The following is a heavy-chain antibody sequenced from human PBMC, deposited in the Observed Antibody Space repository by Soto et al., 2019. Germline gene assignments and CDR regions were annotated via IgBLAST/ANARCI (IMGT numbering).Heavy chain of an antibody. V-gene: IGHV1-3*01. CDR1: GYTFTSFA. CDR2: INGGNGDT. CDR3: ARGLASYYGLEV. Sequence: QVQLEQYGTEVKKPGASVKVSCKASGYTFTSFAMHWVRQAPGQRLEWMGWINGGNGDTRYAQKFRGRVTIARDTSASTAYMELSGLRFEDTSVYYCARGLASYYGLEVWGQGTTVTVSS. J-gene: IGHJ6*02.